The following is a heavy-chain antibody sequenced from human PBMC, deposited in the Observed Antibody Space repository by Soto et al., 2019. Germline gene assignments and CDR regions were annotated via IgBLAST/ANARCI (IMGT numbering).Heavy chain of an antibody. CDR3: ASPYDFWRGPDDFDI. Sequence: SETLSLTCTVSGGSISSSSYYWGWIRQPPGKGLEWIGSIYYSGSTYYNPSLKSRVTISVDTSKNQFSLKLSSVTAADTAVYYCASPYDFWRGPDDFDIWGQGTMVTVSS. V-gene: IGHV4-39*01. J-gene: IGHJ3*02. CDR1: GGSISSSSYY. CDR2: IYYSGST. D-gene: IGHD3-3*01.